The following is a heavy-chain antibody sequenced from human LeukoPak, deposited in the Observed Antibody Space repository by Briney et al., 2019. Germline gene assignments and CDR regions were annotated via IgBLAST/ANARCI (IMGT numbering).Heavy chain of an antibody. CDR2: IYYSGST. V-gene: IGHV4-59*01. CDR3: ASTKFNGYYYYGMDV. J-gene: IGHJ6*02. D-gene: IGHD2-8*01. Sequence: SETLSLTCTVSGDSISRYYWSWIRQPPGKGLEWIGYIYYSGSTNYNPSLKSRVTISVDTSKNQFSLKLSSVTAADTAVYYCASTKFNGYYYYGMDVWGQGTTVTVSS. CDR1: GDSISRYY.